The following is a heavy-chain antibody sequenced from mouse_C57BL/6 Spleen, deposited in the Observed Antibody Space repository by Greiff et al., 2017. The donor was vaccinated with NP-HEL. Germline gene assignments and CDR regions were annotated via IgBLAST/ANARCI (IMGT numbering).Heavy chain of an antibody. CDR2: IDPENGDT. CDR1: GFNIKDDY. CDR3: TTAQASAWFAY. V-gene: IGHV14-4*01. Sequence: EVQLQQSGAELVRPGASVKLSCTASGFNIKDDYMHWVKQRPEQGLEWIGWIDPENGDTEYASKFQGQATITADTSSNTAYLQLSSLTSEDTAVYYCTTAQASAWFAYWGQGTLVTVSA. J-gene: IGHJ3*01. D-gene: IGHD3-2*02.